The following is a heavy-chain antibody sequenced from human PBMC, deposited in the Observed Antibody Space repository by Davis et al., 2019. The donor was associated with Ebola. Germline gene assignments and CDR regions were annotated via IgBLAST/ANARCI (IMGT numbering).Heavy chain of an antibody. CDR1: GFTFSTYP. Sequence: GGSLRLSCAASGFTFSTYPMHWVRQAPGKGLEWVAVISYDEGINRYYADSVKGRFTISRDKSKDTVLLQMNSLRPEDTAVYYCARGAPPTFYYYGVDVWGQGTTVIVSS. V-gene: IGHV3-30*04. CDR2: ISYDEGINR. CDR3: ARGAPPTFYYYGVDV. J-gene: IGHJ6*01.